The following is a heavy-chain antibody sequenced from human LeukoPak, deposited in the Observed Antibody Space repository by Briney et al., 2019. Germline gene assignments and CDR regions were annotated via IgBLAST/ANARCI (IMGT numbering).Heavy chain of an antibody. D-gene: IGHD3-22*01. CDR2: ISGSGSDI. Sequence: PGGSLRLSCVVSGFSFSNSYMTWIRQTPGKGLESLAYISGSGSDIYYADSVKGRFTISRDNAKNSLYLQMNSLRAEDTAVYYCARVVSQGGYYYDSSGHYYFDYWGQGTLVTVSS. CDR3: ARVVSQGGYYYDSSGHYYFDY. CDR1: GFSFSNSY. V-gene: IGHV3-11*04. J-gene: IGHJ4*02.